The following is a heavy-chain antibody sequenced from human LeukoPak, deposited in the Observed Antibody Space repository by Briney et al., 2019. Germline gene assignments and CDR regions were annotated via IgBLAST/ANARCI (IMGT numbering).Heavy chain of an antibody. D-gene: IGHD1-1*01. V-gene: IGHV4-59*02. CDR1: GGSVSDYY. CDR3: ARIDVTHSLDPYYYYYMDV. Sequence: ASETLSLTCTISGGSVSDYYWSWIRQSPGKVLEWIGYIYYTGSTTYNPSLKSRVTISADTSKNQFSLKLSSVTAADTAVYYCARIDVTHSLDPYYYYYMDVWGKGTTVTISS. J-gene: IGHJ6*03. CDR2: IYYTGST.